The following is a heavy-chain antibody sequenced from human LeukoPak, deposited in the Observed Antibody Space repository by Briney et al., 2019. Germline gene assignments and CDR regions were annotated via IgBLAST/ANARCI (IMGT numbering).Heavy chain of an antibody. V-gene: IGHV4-34*01. J-gene: IGHJ4*02. Sequence: SETLSLTCAVYGGSFSGYYWSWIRQPPGKGLEWIGEINHSGSTNYNPSLKSRVTISVDTSKNQFSLKLSSVTAADMAVYYCARGHTFYDSSGYYYPTWGQGTLVTVSS. CDR3: ARGHTFYDSSGYYYPT. CDR2: INHSGST. D-gene: IGHD3-22*01. CDR1: GGSFSGYY.